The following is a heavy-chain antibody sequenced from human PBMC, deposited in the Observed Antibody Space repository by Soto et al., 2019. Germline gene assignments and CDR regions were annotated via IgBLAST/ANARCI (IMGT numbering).Heavy chain of an antibody. Sequence: SQALSLTCAISGDSVSSNSAAWNWIRQSPSRGLEWLGRTYYRSKWYNDYAVSVKSRISINPDTSKNQFSLQLNSVTPEDTAVYYCARPSATTVTFTQWFDPWRQGTLVPVSS. J-gene: IGHJ5*02. CDR3: ARPSATTVTFTQWFDP. CDR1: GDSVSSNSAA. D-gene: IGHD4-17*01. CDR2: TYYRSKWYN. V-gene: IGHV6-1*01.